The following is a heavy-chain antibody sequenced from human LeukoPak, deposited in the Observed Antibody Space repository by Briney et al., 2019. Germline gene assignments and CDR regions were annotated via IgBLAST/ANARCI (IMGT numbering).Heavy chain of an antibody. Sequence: GGSLRLSCAAFGFTFSSYAMRWVRQAPGKGLEWVSAISGSGGSTYYADSVKGRFTISRDNSKNTLYLQMNSLRAEDTAVYYCAKYPQSQWLDGYFDYWGQGTLVTVSS. CDR3: AKYPQSQWLDGYFDY. J-gene: IGHJ4*02. CDR1: GFTFSSYA. D-gene: IGHD6-19*01. V-gene: IGHV3-23*01. CDR2: ISGSGGST.